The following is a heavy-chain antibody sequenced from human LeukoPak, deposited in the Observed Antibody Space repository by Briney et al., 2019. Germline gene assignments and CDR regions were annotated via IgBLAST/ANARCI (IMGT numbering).Heavy chain of an antibody. CDR1: GYTFTSYY. CDR2: INPSGGST. CDR3: ARDFGGEGFDY. D-gene: IGHD3-16*01. J-gene: IGHJ4*02. Sequence: ASVTVSCKASGYTFTSYYMHWVRQGPGQGLEWMGIINPSGGSTSYAQKFQGRVTMTRDTSTNTVYMELGSLRSEDTAVYYCARDFGGEGFDYWGQGTLVTVSS. V-gene: IGHV1-46*01.